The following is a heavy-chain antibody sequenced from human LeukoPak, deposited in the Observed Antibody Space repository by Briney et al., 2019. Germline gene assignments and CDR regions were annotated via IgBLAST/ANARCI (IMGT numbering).Heavy chain of an antibody. D-gene: IGHD3-22*01. CDR1: GFTFSSYA. Sequence: GGSLRLSCAASGFTFSSYAMSWVRQAPGKGLVWVSAISGSGGSTYYADSVKGRFTISRDNSKNTLYLQVNSLRAEDTAVYYCAKEPYDSSGYYYEYYYGMDVWGQGTTVTVSS. CDR3: AKEPYDSSGYYYEYYYGMDV. CDR2: ISGSGGST. V-gene: IGHV3-23*01. J-gene: IGHJ6*02.